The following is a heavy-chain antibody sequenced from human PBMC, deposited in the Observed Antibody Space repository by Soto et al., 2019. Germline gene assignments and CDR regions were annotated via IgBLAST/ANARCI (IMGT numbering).Heavy chain of an antibody. V-gene: IGHV4-34*01. CDR2: INHSGST. Sequence: SETLSLTCAVYGGSFSGYNWSWIRQPPGKGLERVGEINHSGSTNYNPSLKSRVTISVDTVKNQFSLKLSSVTAADTAVYYCARERIQLWFGGAYWDFDLWGRGTLVT. J-gene: IGHJ2*01. CDR3: ARERIQLWFGGAYWDFDL. CDR1: GGSFSGYN. D-gene: IGHD5-18*01.